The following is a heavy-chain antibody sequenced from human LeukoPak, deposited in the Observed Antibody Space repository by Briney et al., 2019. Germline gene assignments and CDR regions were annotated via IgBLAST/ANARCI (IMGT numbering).Heavy chain of an antibody. CDR2: ISYDGSNK. CDR1: GFTFSSYG. J-gene: IGHJ4*02. Sequence: PGGSLRLSCAASGFTFSSYGMHWVRQAPGKGLEWVAVISYDGSNKYYADSVKGRFTISRDNSKNTLYLQMNSLRAEDGAVYYCAKVAWESRVFDYWARGPLVPVSS. D-gene: IGHD1-26*01. CDR3: AKVAWESRVFDY. V-gene: IGHV3-30*18.